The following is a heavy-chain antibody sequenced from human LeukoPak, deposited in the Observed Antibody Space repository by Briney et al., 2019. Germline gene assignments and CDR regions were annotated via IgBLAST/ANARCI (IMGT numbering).Heavy chain of an antibody. J-gene: IGHJ4*02. V-gene: IGHV1-69*13. CDR2: IIPIFGTA. Sequence: PWASVKVSCKASGGTFSSYAISWVRQAPGQGLEWMGGIIPIFGTANYAQKFQGRVTITADESTSTAYMELSSLRSEDTAVYYCARDSARPVGATGPAFDYWGQGALVTVSS. CDR1: GGTFSSYA. CDR3: ARDSARPVGATGPAFDY. D-gene: IGHD1-26*01.